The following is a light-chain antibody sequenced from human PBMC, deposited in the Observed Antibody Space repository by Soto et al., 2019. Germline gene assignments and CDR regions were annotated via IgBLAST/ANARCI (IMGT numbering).Light chain of an antibody. Sequence: DIQMTQSPSTLSASVGDRVTITCRASQSISSWLAWDQQKPGRAPKLLIYKASSLESGVPSSFSGSGSGTEFTLTISSLQPDDFATYYCQQYKSYFLTFGGGTKVEIK. CDR1: QSISSW. V-gene: IGKV1-5*03. CDR3: QQYKSYFLT. J-gene: IGKJ4*01. CDR2: KAS.